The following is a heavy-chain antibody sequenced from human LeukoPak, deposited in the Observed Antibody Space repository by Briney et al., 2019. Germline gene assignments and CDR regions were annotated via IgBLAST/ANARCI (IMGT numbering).Heavy chain of an antibody. Sequence: PSETLSLTCTVSGGSLSSSSYYWGWIRPPPGKGLEWIGSIYYSGSTYYNPSLKSRVTISVDTSKNQFSLKLSSVTAADTAVYYCARALRFSGSGPRYWGQGTLVTVSS. V-gene: IGHV4-39*07. CDR3: ARALRFSGSGPRY. J-gene: IGHJ4*02. CDR2: IYYSGST. CDR1: GGSLSSSSYY. D-gene: IGHD3-3*01.